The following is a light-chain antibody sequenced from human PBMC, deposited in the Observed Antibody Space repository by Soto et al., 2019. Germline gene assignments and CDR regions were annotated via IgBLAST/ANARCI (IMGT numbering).Light chain of an antibody. CDR2: WAS. CDR1: QSVLYSSNNKNY. Sequence: TLMIQPPDSLAVCLRERATINCTSSQSVLYSSNNKNYLAWYQQKPGQPPKLLTYWASTRESGVPDRFSGSGSGTDFTLTISSLQDEDVAVYYCQQYYSPPLTFGGGTNVDIK. J-gene: IGKJ4*01. V-gene: IGKV4-1*01. CDR3: QQYYSPPLT.